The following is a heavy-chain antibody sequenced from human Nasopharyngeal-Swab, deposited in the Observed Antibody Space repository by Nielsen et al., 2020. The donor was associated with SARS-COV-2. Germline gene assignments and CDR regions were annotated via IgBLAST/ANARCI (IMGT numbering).Heavy chain of an antibody. CDR1: GYTFINYG. V-gene: IGHV1-69*13. CDR2: IIPIFGTA. CDR3: ARDRDWELLRY. Sequence: SVKVSCKASGYTFINYGISWVRQAPGQGLEWMGGIIPIFGTANYAQKFQGRVTITADESTSTAYMELSSLRSEDTAVYYCARDRDWELLRYWGQGTLVTVSS. D-gene: IGHD1-26*01. J-gene: IGHJ4*02.